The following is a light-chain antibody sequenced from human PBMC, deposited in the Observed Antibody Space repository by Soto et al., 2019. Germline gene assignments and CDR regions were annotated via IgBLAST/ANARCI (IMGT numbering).Light chain of an antibody. CDR3: QQYDTSPPMYT. CDR2: ATS. Sequence: ETVMTQSPATLSVSPCERATLSSSAGQSVDSTYLAWYQQKPDQSPRLLIYATSTRAAGIPDRFSGSGSGTDFTLTISRLEPDDVAVYYCQQYDTSPPMYTFGQGTKVDIK. V-gene: IGKV3-20*01. J-gene: IGKJ2*01. CDR1: QSVDSTY.